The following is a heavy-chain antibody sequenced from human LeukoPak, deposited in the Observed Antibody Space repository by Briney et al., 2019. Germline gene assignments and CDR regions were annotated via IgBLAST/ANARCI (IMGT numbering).Heavy chain of an antibody. Sequence: SQTLSLTCTVSGGSISSGGYYWSWIRQHPGKGLEWTGYIYYSGSTYYNPSLKSRVTISVDTSKNQFSLKLSSVTAADTAVYYCARGHRGGSSCFDYWGQGTLVTVSS. CDR3: ARGHRGGSSCFDY. V-gene: IGHV4-31*03. CDR1: GGSISSGGYY. CDR2: IYYSGST. J-gene: IGHJ4*02. D-gene: IGHD6-13*01.